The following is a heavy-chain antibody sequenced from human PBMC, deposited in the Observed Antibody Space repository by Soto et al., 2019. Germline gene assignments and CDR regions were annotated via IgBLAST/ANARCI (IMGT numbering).Heavy chain of an antibody. J-gene: IGHJ4*02. D-gene: IGHD3-22*01. CDR2: IWYDGINK. CDR1: GFTFSSYG. V-gene: IGHV3-33*01. Sequence: QVQLVESGGGVVQPGRSLRLSCAASGFTFSSYGMHWVRQAPGKRLEWVAGIWYDGINKYYADSVKGRFTISRDNSKNTLYLQMNSLRAEDTAVYYCARDSSSGYYGAMDYWGQGTLVTVSS. CDR3: ARDSSSGYYGAMDY.